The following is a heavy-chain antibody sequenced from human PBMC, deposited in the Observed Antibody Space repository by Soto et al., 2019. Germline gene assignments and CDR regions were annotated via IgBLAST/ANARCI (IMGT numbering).Heavy chain of an antibody. CDR3: ARSQSGCCYYYYGMDV. CDR2: ISYDGSNK. CDR1: GFTFSSYA. J-gene: IGHJ6*02. V-gene: IGHV3-30-3*01. Sequence: QVQLVESGGGVVQPGRSLRLSCAASGFTFSSYAMHWVRQAPGKGLEWVAVISYDGSNKYYADSVKGRFTISRDNSKNTQYLQMNSLKAEDTAVYYCARSQSGCCYYYYGMDVWGQGTTGTVSS. D-gene: IGHD3-10*01.